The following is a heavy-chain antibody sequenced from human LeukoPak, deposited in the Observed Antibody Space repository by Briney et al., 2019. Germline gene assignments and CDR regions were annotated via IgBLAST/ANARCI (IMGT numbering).Heavy chain of an antibody. CDR3: ARRHSGYDYYYYGMDV. CDR1: GYSFTSYW. Sequence: GESPKISCKGSGYSFTSYWIGWVRQMPGKGLEWMGIIYPGDSDTRYSPSFQGQVTISADKSISTAYLQWSSLKASDTAMYYCARRHSGYDYYYYGMDVWGQGTTVTVSS. CDR2: IYPGDSDT. J-gene: IGHJ6*02. D-gene: IGHD5-12*01. V-gene: IGHV5-51*01.